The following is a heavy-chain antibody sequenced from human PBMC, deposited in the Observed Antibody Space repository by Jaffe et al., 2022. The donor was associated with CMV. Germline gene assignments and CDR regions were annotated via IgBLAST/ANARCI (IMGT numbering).Heavy chain of an antibody. V-gene: IGHV4-34*01. Sequence: QVQLQQWGAGLLKPSETLSLTCAVYGGSFSGYYWSWIRQPPGKGLEWIGEINHSGSTNYNPSLKSRVTISVDTSKNQFSLKLSSVTAADTAVYYCARGSILTGYYQRRRSSRYYYMDVWGKGTTVTVSS. CDR3: ARGSILTGYYQRRRSSRYYYMDV. D-gene: IGHD3-9*01. CDR2: INHSGST. CDR1: GGSFSGYY. J-gene: IGHJ6*03.